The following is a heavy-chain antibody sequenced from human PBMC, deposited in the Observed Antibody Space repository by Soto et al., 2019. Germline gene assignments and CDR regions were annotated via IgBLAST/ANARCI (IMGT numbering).Heavy chain of an antibody. CDR1: GYSISSGYY. D-gene: IGHD4-17*01. V-gene: IGHV4-38-2*01. CDR3: ARGAATVTPGWFDP. Sequence: SETLSLTCAVSGYSISSGYYWGWIRQTPGKGLEWIASIYHSGSTYYNPSLKSRVTISVDTSKNQFSLKLTSVTAADTAVYYCARGAATVTPGWFDPWGQGIMVTAPQ. CDR2: IYHSGST. J-gene: IGHJ5*02.